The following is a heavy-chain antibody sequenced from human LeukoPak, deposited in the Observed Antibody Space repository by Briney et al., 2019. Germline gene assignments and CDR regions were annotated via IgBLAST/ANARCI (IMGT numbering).Heavy chain of an antibody. Sequence: QPGGSLRLSCAASGFTFSSYWMRWVRQAPGKGLEWVSRINSDGSSTSYADSVKGRFTISRDNAKNTLYLQMNSLRAEDTAVYYCGHNFSGTSDYWGQGSLVTVSS. CDR1: GFTFSSYW. J-gene: IGHJ4*02. D-gene: IGHD5-12*01. CDR2: INSDGSST. V-gene: IGHV3-74*01. CDR3: GHNFSGTSDY.